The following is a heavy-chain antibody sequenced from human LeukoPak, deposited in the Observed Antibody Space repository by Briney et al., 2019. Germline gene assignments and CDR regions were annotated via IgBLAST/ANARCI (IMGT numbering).Heavy chain of an antibody. V-gene: IGHV4-61*02. CDR2: IYPCGST. J-gene: IGHJ4*02. Sequence: SQTLSLTCTVSGGSISSGAYYWSWIRQPAGKGLEWIGRIYPCGSTNYYPSLKSRVSMSLDMSKNQFSLKLTSVTAADTAVYYCAREFDRGSNIYWGQGALVTVSS. D-gene: IGHD2-2*01. CDR1: GGSISSGAYY. CDR3: AREFDRGSNIY.